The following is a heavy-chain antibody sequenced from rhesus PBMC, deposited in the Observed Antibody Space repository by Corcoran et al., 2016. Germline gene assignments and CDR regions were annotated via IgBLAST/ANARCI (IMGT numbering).Heavy chain of an antibody. Sequence: QLQLQESGPGLVKPSETLSLTCAVSGYSISSGYGWSWIRQPLGKGLEWIGNISYSGSTSYSPSLKSRVTISRDTSKNQFSLKLSSVTAADTGVYYCAREGSYPDYWGQGVLVTVSS. D-gene: IGHD1-44*02. CDR3: AREGSYPDY. CDR2: ISYSGST. CDR1: GYSISSGYG. V-gene: IGHV4-122*02. J-gene: IGHJ4*01.